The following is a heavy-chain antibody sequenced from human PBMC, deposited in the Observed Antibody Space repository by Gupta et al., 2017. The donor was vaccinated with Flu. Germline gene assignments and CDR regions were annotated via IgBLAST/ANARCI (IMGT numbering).Heavy chain of an antibody. Sequence: EVQLVESGGGLVQPVGSLRLSCAASGFTFSSYEMNWVRQAPGKGLEWVSYISRSGSTIYYADSVKGRFTIPRDNAKNSLYLQMNSLRDEDTAVYYCARGNKWELTGECDYWGQGTLVTISS. CDR1: GFTFSSYE. D-gene: IGHD1-26*01. J-gene: IGHJ4*02. V-gene: IGHV3-48*03. CDR3: ARGNKWELTGECDY. CDR2: ISRSGSTI.